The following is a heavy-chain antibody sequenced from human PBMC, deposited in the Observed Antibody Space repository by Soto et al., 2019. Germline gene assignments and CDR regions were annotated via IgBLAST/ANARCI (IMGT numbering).Heavy chain of an antibody. Sequence: QVQLQQWGAGLLKPSETLSLTCAVYGGSLSGYYWSWIRQPPGKGLGGIGEIKHSGRTNYNPTLKSRVTMSLDTSKNQFSLKPNSVTAADTAVYYCARTGKDEDYWGQGTLVTVSS. V-gene: IGHV4-34*01. CDR3: ARTGKDEDY. J-gene: IGHJ4*02. CDR1: GGSLSGYY. CDR2: IKHSGRT.